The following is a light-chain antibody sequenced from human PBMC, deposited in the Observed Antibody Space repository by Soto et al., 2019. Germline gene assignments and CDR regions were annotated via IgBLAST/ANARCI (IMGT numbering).Light chain of an antibody. CDR1: SSDVGGYNY. Sequence: QSALTRPASVSGSPGQSITISCTGTSSDVGGYNYVSWYQRHPGKAPKLMIYDVSNRPSGVSNRFSGSKSGNTASLTISGLQAEDEADYYCSSYTSSTLYVFGTGTKVTVL. CDR3: SSYTSSTLYV. V-gene: IGLV2-14*01. CDR2: DVS. J-gene: IGLJ1*01.